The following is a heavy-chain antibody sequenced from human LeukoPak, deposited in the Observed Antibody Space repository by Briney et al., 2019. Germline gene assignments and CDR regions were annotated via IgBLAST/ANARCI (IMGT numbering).Heavy chain of an antibody. D-gene: IGHD2-15*01. CDR3: TRDRYSLSN. J-gene: IGHJ4*02. V-gene: IGHV4-59*01. Sequence: PSEPLSLTCTVSGVSISGYYWSWIRHSPGKTLEGIGYIYSTGSTNYNPSLKSRLTISADTSKNQFSLKLNSVTAADTAVYYCTRDRYSLSNWSPGTLVTVSS. CDR1: GVSISGYY. CDR2: IYSTGST.